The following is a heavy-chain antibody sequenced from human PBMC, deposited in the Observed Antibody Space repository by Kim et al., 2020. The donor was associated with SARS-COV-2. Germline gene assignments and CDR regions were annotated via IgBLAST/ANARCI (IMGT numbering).Heavy chain of an antibody. Sequence: GRFTISRDNSKNTLYLQMNSLRAEDTAVYYCAKDRGSDILTGYYVFGHDYWGQGTLVTVSS. J-gene: IGHJ4*02. V-gene: IGHV3-23*01. CDR3: AKDRGSDILTGYYVFGHDY. D-gene: IGHD3-9*01.